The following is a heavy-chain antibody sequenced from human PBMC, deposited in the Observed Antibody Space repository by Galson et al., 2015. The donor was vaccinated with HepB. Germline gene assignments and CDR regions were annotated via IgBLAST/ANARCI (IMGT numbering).Heavy chain of an antibody. D-gene: IGHD3/OR15-3a*01. CDR3: ARYVECCGRWSCYFGLAY. Sequence: SLRLSCAASGFTFRAFYMSWVRQAPGKGLDYISYISSGGAITFYADFVKGRFTVSRDNATKSVHLQVNRPTGDDTAVYYCARYVECCGRWSCYFGLAYWGQGTPVTVS. J-gene: IGHJ4*02. CDR2: ISSGGAIT. CDR1: GFTFRAFY. V-gene: IGHV3-11*01.